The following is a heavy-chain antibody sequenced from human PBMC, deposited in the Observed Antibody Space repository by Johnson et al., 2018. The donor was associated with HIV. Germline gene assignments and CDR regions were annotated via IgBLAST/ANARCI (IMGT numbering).Heavy chain of an antibody. CDR1: GFTFSSYA. D-gene: IGHD3-10*01. J-gene: IGHJ3*02. Sequence: QMLLVESGGGLVQPGGSLRLSCAASGFTFSSYAMHWVRQAPGKGLEWVAFIRYDGSNKYYADSVKGRFTISRENAKNSLYLQMDSLRAGDTALYYCARAKRDYYGSGGVGALDIWGQGTMVTVSS. CDR2: IRYDGSNK. V-gene: IGHV3-30*02. CDR3: ARAKRDYYGSGGVGALDI.